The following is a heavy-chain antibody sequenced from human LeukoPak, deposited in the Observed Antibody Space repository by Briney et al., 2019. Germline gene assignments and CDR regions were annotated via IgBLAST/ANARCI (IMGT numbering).Heavy chain of an antibody. CDR2: IYYSGST. V-gene: IGHV4-59*01. J-gene: IGHJ4*02. CDR3: AGASGALEY. Sequence: SETLSLTCTVSGGSISSYYWSWIRQPPGKGLEWIGYIYYSGSTNYNPSLKSRVTISVDTSKNQFSLKLSSVTAADTAVYYCAGASGALEYWGQGTLVTVSS. D-gene: IGHD3-10*01. CDR1: GGSISSYY.